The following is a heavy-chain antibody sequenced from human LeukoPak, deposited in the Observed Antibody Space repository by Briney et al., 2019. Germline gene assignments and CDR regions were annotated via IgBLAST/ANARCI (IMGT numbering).Heavy chain of an antibody. J-gene: IGHJ4*02. CDR3: ARVPGYDSSGYFDY. CDR2: ISYDGSNK. CDR1: GFIFSSYA. Sequence: PGGSLRLSCAASGFIFSSYAMHWVRQAPGKGLEWVAVISYDGSNKYYADSVKGRFTISRDNSKNTLYLQMNSLRAEDTAVYYCARVPGYDSSGYFDYWGQGTLVTVSS. V-gene: IGHV3-30-3*01. D-gene: IGHD3-22*01.